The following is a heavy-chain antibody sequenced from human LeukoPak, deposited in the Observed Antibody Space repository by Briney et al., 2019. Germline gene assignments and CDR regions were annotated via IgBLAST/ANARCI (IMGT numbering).Heavy chain of an antibody. J-gene: IGHJ3*01. CDR1: GFTFSSHW. V-gene: IGHV3-7*01. D-gene: IGHD3-10*01. CDR3: ARGAYYYNSGDAFDV. Sequence: GSLRLSCAASGFTFSSHWMSWVRQAPGKGLEWVANTKQDGSEKYYVDSVKGRFTISRDNARNSLYLQMNSLRVEDTAVYYCARGAYYYNSGDAFDVWGQGTMVTVSS. CDR2: TKQDGSEK.